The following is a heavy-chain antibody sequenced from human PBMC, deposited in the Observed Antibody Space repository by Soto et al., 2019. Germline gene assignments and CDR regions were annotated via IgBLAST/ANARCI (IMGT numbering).Heavy chain of an antibody. CDR3: ARDQGVVVTDDNWFYX. V-gene: IGHV4-4*07. J-gene: IGHJ5*02. D-gene: IGHD2-21*02. Sequence: PSETLSLTCTVSGGSITDYSWVWIRQPAGKGLEWIWRIFSSGSTNYNPSLKGRITMSLDTSKNQLSLKLNSATATDTAVYFCARDQGVVVTDDNWFYXWGQGILVTVSX. CDR2: IFSSGST. CDR1: GGSITDYS.